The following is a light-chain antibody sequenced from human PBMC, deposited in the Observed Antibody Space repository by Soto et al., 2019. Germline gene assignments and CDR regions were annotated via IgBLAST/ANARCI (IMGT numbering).Light chain of an antibody. CDR3: QSYDSNLSEV. CDR1: GSNIGAGYG. V-gene: IGLV1-40*01. Sequence: QSVLTQPPSVPGAPGQTVTISCTGSGSNIGAGYGVQWYQQLPGTAPRLLIYGSDDRPSGVPDRFSASVSGNSASLANTGLQTEDEAVYYCQSYDSNLSEVFGPGTKVTVL. CDR2: GSD. J-gene: IGLJ1*01.